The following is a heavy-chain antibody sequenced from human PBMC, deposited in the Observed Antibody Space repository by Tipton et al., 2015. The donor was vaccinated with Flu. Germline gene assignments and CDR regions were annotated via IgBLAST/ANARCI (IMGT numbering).Heavy chain of an antibody. D-gene: IGHD6-13*01. CDR2: ISGGGANT. CDR3: VRGIASAAST. Sequence: SLRLSCSASGFTFGAFAMTWFRQPPGKGLEWVSTISGGGANTYYADSVKGRFTISRDNSKNSVYLQMSSLRGEDMAVYYCVRGIASAASTWGQGTMVTVSS. J-gene: IGHJ3*01. V-gene: IGHV3-23*01. CDR1: GFTFGAFA.